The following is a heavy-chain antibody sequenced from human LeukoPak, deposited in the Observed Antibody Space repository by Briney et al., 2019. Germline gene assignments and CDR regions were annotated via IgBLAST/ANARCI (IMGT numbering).Heavy chain of an antibody. CDR1: GITVSTNY. CDR2: AFSDGRT. V-gene: IGHV3-53*05. J-gene: IGHJ4*02. Sequence: GGSLRLSCAASGITVSTNYMSWVRQAPGKGLEWVSIAFSDGRTFYADSVKGRFTISRDSSKNTVFLQMNSLRSEDTAVYYCARVGPDYGGNPPNFDYWGQGTLVTVSS. CDR3: ARVGPDYGGNPPNFDY. D-gene: IGHD4-23*01.